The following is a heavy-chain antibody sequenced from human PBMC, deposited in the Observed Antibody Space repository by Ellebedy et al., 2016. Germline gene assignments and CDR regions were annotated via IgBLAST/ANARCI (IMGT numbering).Heavy chain of an antibody. J-gene: IGHJ5*02. V-gene: IGHV4-39*07. Sequence: SETLSLTXSVSGGSIRSDDYYWGWIRQPPGEGLEWIGSVSYSGTSYYNPSLKSRVIASVDTSKNQFSLKVSSVTAADTAVYYCARSSLAWFAHLPDDWFDPWGQGILVTVSS. CDR2: VSYSGTS. CDR1: GGSIRSDDYY. D-gene: IGHD3-10*01. CDR3: ARSSLAWFAHLPDDWFDP.